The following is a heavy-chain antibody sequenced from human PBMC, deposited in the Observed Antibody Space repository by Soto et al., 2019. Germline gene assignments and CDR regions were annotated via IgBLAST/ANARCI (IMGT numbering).Heavy chain of an antibody. V-gene: IGHV4-34*01. CDR2: INHSGRV. D-gene: IGHD3-22*01. CDR3: STRAYDTNGCYRFDP. J-gene: IGHJ5*01. CDR1: GGSFSGHS. Sequence: QVQLQQWGAGLLKPSETLSLTCAVYGGSFSGHSWTWIRQSPGKGLEWVGDINHSGRVNYSPSLKRRVTISPDTSKNQFSLTLSAVTAADTAMYYCSTRAYDTNGCYRFDPWGQGTLVTVSS.